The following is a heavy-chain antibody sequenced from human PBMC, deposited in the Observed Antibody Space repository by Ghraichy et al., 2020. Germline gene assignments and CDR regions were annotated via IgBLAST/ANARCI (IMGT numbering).Heavy chain of an antibody. V-gene: IGHV3-7*01. CDR3: AGYGFDYYYYYVMDV. J-gene: IGHJ6*02. CDR2: IKQDGSEK. CDR1: GFTFSSYW. D-gene: IGHD5-18*01. Sequence: GALRLSCAASGFTFSSYWMTWVRQAAGKGLEWVANIKQDGSEKYYVDSVKGRFTISRDNAKNSLYLHMNSLRAEDTAVYYCAGYGFDYYYYYVMDVWGQGTTVTVSS.